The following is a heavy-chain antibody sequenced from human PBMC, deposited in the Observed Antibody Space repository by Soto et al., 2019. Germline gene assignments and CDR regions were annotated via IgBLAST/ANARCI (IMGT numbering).Heavy chain of an antibody. CDR1: GYSISSGYY. J-gene: IGHJ4*02. CDR2: IYHSGST. CDR3: ARVVSHSERGYNKNLNYFDY. V-gene: IGHV4-38-2*01. D-gene: IGHD5-18*01. Sequence: SETLSLTCAVSGYSISSGYYWGWIRQPPGKGLEWIGSIYHSGSTYYNPSLKSRVTISVDTSKNQFSLKLSSVTAADTAVYYCARVVSHSERGYNKNLNYFDYWGQGTLVTVSS.